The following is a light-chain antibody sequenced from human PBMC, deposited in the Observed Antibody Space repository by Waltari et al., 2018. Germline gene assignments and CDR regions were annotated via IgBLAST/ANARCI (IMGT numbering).Light chain of an antibody. Sequence: SSELTQDPAVSVAMGQTVRITCQGDSLRSYYASWYQQRPGQAPILVIYDKDNRPSGVPDRFSGSSSHNTASLTITGAQAEDEASYYWHSRDASGVGGSFGGGTKLTVL. J-gene: IGLJ2*01. CDR1: SLRSYY. CDR3: HSRDASGVGGS. CDR2: DKD. V-gene: IGLV3-19*01.